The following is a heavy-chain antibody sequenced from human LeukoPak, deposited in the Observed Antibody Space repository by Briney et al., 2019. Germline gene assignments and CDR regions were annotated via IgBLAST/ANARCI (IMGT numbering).Heavy chain of an antibody. J-gene: IGHJ4*02. CDR1: GFTFSSYW. CDR3: ARDQSGYDWFDY. V-gene: IGHV3-74*01. Sequence: GGSLRLSCAASGFTFSSYWMHWVRQAPGKGLVWVSHINSDGSTTSYADSVKGRFSISRDNAKNTLYLQMNSLRAEDTAVYYCARDQSGYDWFDYWGQGTLVTVSS. CDR2: INSDGSTT. D-gene: IGHD5-12*01.